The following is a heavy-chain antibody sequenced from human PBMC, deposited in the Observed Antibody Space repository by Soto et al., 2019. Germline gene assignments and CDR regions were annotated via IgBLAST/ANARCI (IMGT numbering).Heavy chain of an antibody. CDR1: GGSISSYY. V-gene: IGHV4-59*04. CDR2: MDHSGNS. D-gene: IGHD2-15*01. J-gene: IGHJ6*02. CDR3: AKESTVMVAATPHYFGMDV. Sequence: SETLSLTCTVSGGSISSYYWSWIRQPPGKGLEWIGSMDHSGNSKYNPSLKSRATISADTSKNQFSLKLRSVTAADTAVYYCAKESTVMVAATPHYFGMDVWGQGITVTVSS.